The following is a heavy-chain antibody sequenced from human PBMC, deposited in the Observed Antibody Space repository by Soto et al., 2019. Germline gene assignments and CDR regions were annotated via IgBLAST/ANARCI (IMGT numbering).Heavy chain of an antibody. D-gene: IGHD3-10*01. V-gene: IGHV3-23*01. CDR3: ARDGWFGVRTYFGH. J-gene: IGHJ4*02. Sequence: CGSMRLSWAPSASTHNNYAMSWVRHAPGKRLQWVSGPSESGPRTYYADSVKGRFTISRENSKNTLYLQMNSLRAEDTAVYYCARDGWFGVRTYFGHWGQGXVVTVYS. CDR2: PSESGPRT. CDR1: ASTHNNYA.